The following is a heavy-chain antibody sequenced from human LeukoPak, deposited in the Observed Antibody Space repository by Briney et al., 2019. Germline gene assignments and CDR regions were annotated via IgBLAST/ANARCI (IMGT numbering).Heavy chain of an antibody. CDR1: GFTFSSDA. CDR3: AKAGRIVVDMGFDI. D-gene: IGHD2-15*01. J-gene: IGHJ3*02. V-gene: IGHV3-23*01. CDR2: ISGSGGST. Sequence: GGSLRLSCAASGFTFSSDAMSCVRQGPGKGLGWVSAISGSGGSTYYADSVKGRFTISRDNSKNTLYLQMNSLRAEDTAVYYCAKAGRIVVDMGFDIWGQGTMVTVSS.